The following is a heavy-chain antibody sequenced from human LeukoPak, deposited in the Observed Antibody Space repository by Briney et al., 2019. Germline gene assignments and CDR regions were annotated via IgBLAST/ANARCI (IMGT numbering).Heavy chain of an antibody. CDR1: GYTFTSYG. CDR2: ISAYNGNT. Sequence: ASVKVSCKASGYTFTSYGISWVRQAPGQGLEWMGWISAYNGNTNYAQKLQGRVTMTTDTSTSTAYMELRSLRSDDTAVYYCARDRGNYDSSGYWSLDYWGQGTLVTVSS. V-gene: IGHV1-18*01. J-gene: IGHJ4*02. CDR3: ARDRGNYDSSGYWSLDY. D-gene: IGHD3-22*01.